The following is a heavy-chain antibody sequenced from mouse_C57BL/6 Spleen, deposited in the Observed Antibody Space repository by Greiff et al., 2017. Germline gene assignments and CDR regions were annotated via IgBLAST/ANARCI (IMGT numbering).Heavy chain of an antibody. D-gene: IGHD1-1*01. CDR1: GYTFTSYW. V-gene: IGHV1-72*01. CDR3: ARSSATVDASAMDY. J-gene: IGHJ4*01. CDR2: IDPKSGGT. Sequence: QVQLQQPGAELVKPGASVKLSCKASGYTFTSYWMHWVKQTPGRGLEWIGRIDPKSGGTKYNEKLKSKATLTVDKPTRTAYMQRSSLTSEDSAVYCCARSSATVDASAMDYWGQGTSVTVSS.